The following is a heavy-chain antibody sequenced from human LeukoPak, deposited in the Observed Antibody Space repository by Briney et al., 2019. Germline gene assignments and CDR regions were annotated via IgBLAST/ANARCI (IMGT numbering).Heavy chain of an antibody. J-gene: IGHJ4*02. CDR3: ARRYYGSGTNYFDY. Sequence: PSGTLSLTCTVSSGSISTSNWWSWVRQPPGKGLEWIGEVYHSGSTTYNSSLKSRLTMSIDKSKNHFSLNLSSVTAADTAVYYCARRYYGSGTNYFDYWGQGTLVTVSS. CDR2: VYHSGST. V-gene: IGHV4-4*02. CDR1: SGSISTSNW. D-gene: IGHD3-10*01.